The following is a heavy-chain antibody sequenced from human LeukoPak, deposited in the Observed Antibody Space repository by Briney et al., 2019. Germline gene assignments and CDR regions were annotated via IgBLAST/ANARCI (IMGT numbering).Heavy chain of an antibody. CDR3: ASRSPGGWYSGSFDY. J-gene: IGHJ4*02. Sequence: PSETLSLTCAVYGGSFSGYYWSWIRQPPGKGLEWIGEINHSGSTNYNPSLKSRVTISVDTSKNQFSLKLSSVTAADTAVYYCASRSPGGWYSGSFDYWGQGTLVTVSS. V-gene: IGHV4-34*01. CDR2: INHSGST. CDR1: GGSFSGYY. D-gene: IGHD6-19*01.